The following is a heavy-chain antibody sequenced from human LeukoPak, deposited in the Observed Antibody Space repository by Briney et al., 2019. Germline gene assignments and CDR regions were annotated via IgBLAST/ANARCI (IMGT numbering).Heavy chain of an antibody. CDR2: ISGSGGST. D-gene: IGHD6-19*01. Sequence: GGSLRLSCAASGFTFSSYAMSWVRQAPGKGLEWVSAISGSGGSTYYADSVKGRFTISRDNSKNTLYLQLNSLRAEDTAVYYCAKGQMAGTSYFDYWGQGILVTVSP. V-gene: IGHV3-23*01. CDR3: AKGQMAGTSYFDY. CDR1: GFTFSSYA. J-gene: IGHJ4*02.